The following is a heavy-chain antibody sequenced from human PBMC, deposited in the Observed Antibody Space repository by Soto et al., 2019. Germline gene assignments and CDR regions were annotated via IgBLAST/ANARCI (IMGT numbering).Heavy chain of an antibody. CDR2: IYHSGST. D-gene: IGHD2-2*01. Sequence: SETLSLTCAVSGGSISSSNWWSWVRQPPGKGLEWIGEIYHSGSTNYNPSLKSRVTISVDKSKNQFSLKLSSVTAADTAVYYCARDAKRVVVPAAMYYYYYGMDVWGQGTTVTVSS. CDR1: GGSISSSNW. V-gene: IGHV4-4*02. J-gene: IGHJ6*02. CDR3: ARDAKRVVVPAAMYYYYYGMDV.